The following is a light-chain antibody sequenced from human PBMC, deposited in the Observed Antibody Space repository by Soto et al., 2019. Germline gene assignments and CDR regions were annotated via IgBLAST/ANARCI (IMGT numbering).Light chain of an antibody. CDR3: AAWDDSLSGNV. CDR1: SSSIGSNT. V-gene: IGLV1-44*01. Sequence: QSVLTQPPSASGAPGQRVTISCSGSSSSIGSNTVNWYQHLPGTAPKLLIYSNNQRPSGVPDRFSGSKSGTSASLAISALQSEDEADYYCAAWDDSLSGNVFGGGTKVTVL. J-gene: IGLJ1*01. CDR2: SNN.